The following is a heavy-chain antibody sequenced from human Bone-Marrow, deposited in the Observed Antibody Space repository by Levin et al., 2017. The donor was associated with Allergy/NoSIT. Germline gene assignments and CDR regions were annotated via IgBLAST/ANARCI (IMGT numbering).Heavy chain of an antibody. CDR3: VRDPYSTSSTVQRGFWFDP. CDR2: INSDGSST. D-gene: IGHD6-6*01. Sequence: LSLTCAASGFPFSDYWMYWVRPAPGKGPVWVSRINSDGSSTRYADSVRGRFTISRDNAKNMLYLQMNSLRAEDTAVYYCVRDPYSTSSTVQRGFWFDPWGQGTLVTVSS. CDR1: GFPFSDYW. J-gene: IGHJ5*02. V-gene: IGHV3-74*01.